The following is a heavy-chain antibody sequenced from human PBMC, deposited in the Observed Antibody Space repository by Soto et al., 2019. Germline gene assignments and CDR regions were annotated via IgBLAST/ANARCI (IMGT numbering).Heavy chain of an antibody. D-gene: IGHD1-26*01. CDR3: ARAGGLLVDY. J-gene: IGHJ4*02. V-gene: IGHV3-30*04. CDR1: GFMLSSYA. CDR2: KTYDGRNK. Sequence: QVKLVESGGGVVQPGRSLRLSCAASGFMLSSYAMHWVRQAPGTGLEWVAVKTYDGRNKYYADSVKGRFTISRDNSKNTIYLQMHSLRAEDTAVYYCARAGGLLVDYWCPATLVTVSS.